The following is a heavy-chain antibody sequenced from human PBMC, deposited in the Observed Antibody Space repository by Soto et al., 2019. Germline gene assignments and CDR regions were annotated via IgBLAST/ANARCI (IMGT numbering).Heavy chain of an antibody. J-gene: IGHJ6*02. Sequence: GGSLRLSCAASGFTFRSYGMHWVRQAPGKGLEWLAVISNDGTNKYLADSVKGRLTLSRDNSRNTLSLEINNLRPEDTAVYYCGKNTLDCSGGDCPLYYYYGMDVWGQGTTVTVSS. D-gene: IGHD2-15*01. CDR2: ISNDGTNK. CDR3: GKNTLDCSGGDCPLYYYYGMDV. CDR1: GFTFRSYG. V-gene: IGHV3-30*18.